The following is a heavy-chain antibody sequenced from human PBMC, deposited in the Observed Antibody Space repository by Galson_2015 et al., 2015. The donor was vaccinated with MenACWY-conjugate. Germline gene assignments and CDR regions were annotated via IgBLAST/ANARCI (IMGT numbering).Heavy chain of an antibody. Sequence: SLRLSCATSGFTFSFHWMSWVRQAPGKGLEWVASIKQDGSEKYYLDSVKDRFIISRDNTKNSLYLQMNSLRGDDTAVYYCVRNLAGQTGGYRWFVSWGQGTLVTVSS. D-gene: IGHD3-22*01. J-gene: IGHJ5*01. CDR3: VRNLAGQTGGYRWFVS. CDR1: GFTFSFHW. CDR2: IKQDGSEK. V-gene: IGHV3-7*03.